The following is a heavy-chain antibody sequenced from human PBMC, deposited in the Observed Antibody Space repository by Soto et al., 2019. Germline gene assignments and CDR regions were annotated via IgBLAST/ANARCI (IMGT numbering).Heavy chain of an antibody. Sequence: HPGGSLRLSCAASGFIVSSKYMTWVRQAPGKGLEWVSVIYGGGTTYYADSVKGRFTISRDNSKNTLYLQMNSLRAEDTAVYYCVQTTGWPGFDFWGQGTLVTVSS. CDR2: IYGGGTT. CDR1: GFIVSSKY. J-gene: IGHJ4*02. D-gene: IGHD6-19*01. V-gene: IGHV3-53*01. CDR3: VQTTGWPGFDF.